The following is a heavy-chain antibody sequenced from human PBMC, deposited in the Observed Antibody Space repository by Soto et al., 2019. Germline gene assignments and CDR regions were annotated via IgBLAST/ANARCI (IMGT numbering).Heavy chain of an antibody. Sequence: ASVKVSCTASGYTFTGYYMHWVRQAPGQGLEWMGWINPNSGGTNYSQKFQGRVTITRDTSASTAYMELSSLRSEDTAVYYCARDVGGMDVWGQGTTVTVSS. V-gene: IGHV1-2*02. CDR2: INPNSGGT. CDR1: GYTFTGYY. D-gene: IGHD3-3*01. CDR3: ARDVGGMDV. J-gene: IGHJ6*02.